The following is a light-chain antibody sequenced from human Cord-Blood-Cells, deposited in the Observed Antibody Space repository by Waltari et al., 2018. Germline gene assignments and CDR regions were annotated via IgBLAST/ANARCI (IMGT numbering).Light chain of an antibody. Sequence: DIQMTQSPSSLSASVGDRVTITCRASQSISSYLNWYQQKPGKAPKLLIYAASSMQSGVPSRFSCSGSGTDFPLTISSLQPEDFATYYCQQSYSTSITFGQGTRLEIK. CDR2: AAS. CDR3: QQSYSTSIT. CDR1: QSISSY. J-gene: IGKJ5*01. V-gene: IGKV1-39*01.